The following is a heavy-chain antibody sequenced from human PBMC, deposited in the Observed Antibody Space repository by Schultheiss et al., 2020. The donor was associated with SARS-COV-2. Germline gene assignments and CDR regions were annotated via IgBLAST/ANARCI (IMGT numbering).Heavy chain of an antibody. D-gene: IGHD5-24*01. CDR3: AREDLMSWDGYNPVGMDV. Sequence: GSLRLSCAASGFTFSSYAMTWVRQAPGKGLEWVSVIYSCGSTYYADSVKGRFTISRDNSKNMLYLQMNSLRAEDTAVYYCAREDLMSWDGYNPVGMDVWGQGTTVTVSS. V-gene: IGHV3-66*01. J-gene: IGHJ6*02. CDR2: IYSCGST. CDR1: GFTFSSYA.